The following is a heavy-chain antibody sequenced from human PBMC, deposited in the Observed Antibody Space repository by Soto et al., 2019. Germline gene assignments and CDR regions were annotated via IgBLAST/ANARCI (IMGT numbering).Heavy chain of an antibody. J-gene: IGHJ4*02. D-gene: IGHD7-27*01. CDR1: GYTFTSYD. V-gene: IGHV1-8*01. CDR3: ARNPKQTGDFDY. Sequence: QVQLVQSGAEVKKPGASVKVSCKASGYTFTSYDINWVRQATGQGLEWMGWMNPNSGNTGYAQKFQGRVTMTRNTSINTAYMELSILRSEDTAVYYCARNPKQTGDFDYWGQGTLVTVSS. CDR2: MNPNSGNT.